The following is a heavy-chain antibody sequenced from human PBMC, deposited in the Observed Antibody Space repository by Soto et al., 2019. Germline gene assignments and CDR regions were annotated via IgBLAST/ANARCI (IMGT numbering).Heavy chain of an antibody. Sequence: SGPTLVNPTQTLTLTCTFSGFSLSASRVSISWIRQPPGKALEWLARIDWDDAKYFNTSLKTRLTVSKDTSKAQVVLTMTNMDPVDTGTYYCARMIFGRSGANYFDSWGQGILVTVSS. CDR1: GFSLSASRVS. CDR2: IDWDDAK. V-gene: IGHV2-70*11. CDR3: ARMIFGRSGANYFDS. D-gene: IGHD3-3*01. J-gene: IGHJ4*02.